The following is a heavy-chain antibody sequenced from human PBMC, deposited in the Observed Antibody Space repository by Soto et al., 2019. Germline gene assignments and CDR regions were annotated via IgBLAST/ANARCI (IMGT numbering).Heavy chain of an antibody. Sequence: GGSLRLSCAASGFTFSSYGMHWVRQAPGKGLEWVAVICYDGSNKYYADSVKGRFTISRDNSKNTLYLQMNSLRAEDTAVYYCARDGGYYDILTGYYPYWGQGTLVTVSS. D-gene: IGHD3-9*01. V-gene: IGHV3-33*01. CDR1: GFTFSSYG. J-gene: IGHJ4*02. CDR3: ARDGGYYDILTGYYPY. CDR2: ICYDGSNK.